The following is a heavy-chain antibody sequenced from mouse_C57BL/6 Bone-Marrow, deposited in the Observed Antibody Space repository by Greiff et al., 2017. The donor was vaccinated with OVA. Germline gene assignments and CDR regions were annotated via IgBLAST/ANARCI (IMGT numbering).Heavy chain of an antibody. D-gene: IGHD2-10*02. CDR1: GYSITSGYY. J-gene: IGHJ4*01. V-gene: IGHV3-6*01. CDR2: ISYDGSN. Sequence: VQLKESGPGLVKPSQSLSLTCSVTGYSITSGYYWNWIRQLPGNKLEWMGYISYDGSNNYNPSLKNRISITRDTSKNQVFLKLNSVTTEDTATYYWARGGYGGDYWGQGTSVTVSA. CDR3: ARGGYGGDY.